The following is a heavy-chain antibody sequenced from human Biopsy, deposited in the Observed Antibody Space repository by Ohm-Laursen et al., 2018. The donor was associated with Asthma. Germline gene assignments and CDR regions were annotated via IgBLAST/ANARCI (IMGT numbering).Heavy chain of an antibody. J-gene: IGHJ6*02. D-gene: IGHD6-19*01. CDR2: IMTVFGTT. CDR1: GGTFSNFA. CDR3: ARCQVGYSSGWSLLLKKIYYSGMDV. Sequence: SSVKVSCKAPGGTFSNFAISWVRQAPGQGLEWLGGIMTVFGTTNYQQKFQGRVTITADESTSTAYMEVTSLRSEDTAIYYCARCQVGYSSGWSLLLKKIYYSGMDVWGQGTAVTVSS. V-gene: IGHV1-69*01.